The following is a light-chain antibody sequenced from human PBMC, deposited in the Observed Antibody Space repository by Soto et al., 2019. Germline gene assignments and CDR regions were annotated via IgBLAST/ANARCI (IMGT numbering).Light chain of an antibody. CDR2: AAS. J-gene: IGKJ4*01. Sequence: IQVTQSPSSLSAFVGDRVTITCRASQAIYNYLAWYQQKPGKVPTLLISAASTLQSGVPSRFSGSGSGTDFTLTISSLQPEDVATYYCQKFSAVPTFGGGTKVVI. CDR1: QAIYNY. V-gene: IGKV1-27*01. CDR3: QKFSAVPT.